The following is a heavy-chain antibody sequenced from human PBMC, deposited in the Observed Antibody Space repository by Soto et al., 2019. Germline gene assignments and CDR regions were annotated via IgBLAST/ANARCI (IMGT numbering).Heavy chain of an antibody. CDR1: GFTFSSYA. V-gene: IGHV3-23*01. CDR3: AKDRVNVDTAMVRGNWFDP. J-gene: IGHJ5*02. Sequence: EVQLLESGGGLVQPGGSLRLSCAASGFTFSSYAMSWVRQAPGKGLEWVSAISGSGGSTYYADSVKGRFTISRDNSKNTLYLQMNSLRAEDMAVYYCAKDRVNVDTAMVRGNWFDPWGQGTLVTVSS. D-gene: IGHD5-18*01. CDR2: ISGSGGST.